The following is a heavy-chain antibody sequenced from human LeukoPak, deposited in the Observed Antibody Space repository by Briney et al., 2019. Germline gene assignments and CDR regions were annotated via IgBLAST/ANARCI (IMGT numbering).Heavy chain of an antibody. CDR3: AKTSGYYDY. CDR1: GFTFSNYA. D-gene: IGHD3-10*01. V-gene: IGHV3-23*01. J-gene: IGHJ4*02. Sequence: GGSLRPSCAASGFTFSNYAMTWVRQAPGKGLDWVSLISASGDNPYYADSVGGRFTISRDNSKNTLYLQMNSLRAEDTAVYYCAKTSGYYDYWGQGTLVTVSS. CDR2: ISASGDNP.